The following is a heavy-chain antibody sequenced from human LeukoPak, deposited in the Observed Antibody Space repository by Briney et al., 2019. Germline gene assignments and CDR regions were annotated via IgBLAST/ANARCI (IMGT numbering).Heavy chain of an antibody. CDR1: GGSISSYY. V-gene: IGHV4-59*01. D-gene: IGHD5-12*01. J-gene: IGHJ4*02. CDR2: IYYSGST. Sequence: SETLSLTCTVSGGSISSYYWSWIRQPPGKGLEWIGYIYYSGSTNYNPSLKSRVTISVDTSKNQFSLKLSSVTAADTAVYYCARGSYSGYEYRFDYWGQGTLVTVSS. CDR3: ARGSYSGYEYRFDY.